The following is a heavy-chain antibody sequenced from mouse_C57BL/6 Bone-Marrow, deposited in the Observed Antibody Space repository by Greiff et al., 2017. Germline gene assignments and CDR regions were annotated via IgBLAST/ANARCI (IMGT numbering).Heavy chain of an antibody. D-gene: IGHD1-1*01. CDR1: GYTFTSYG. CDR2: IYPRSGNT. J-gene: IGHJ3*01. V-gene: IGHV1-81*01. Sequence: VHLVESGAELARPGASVKLSCKASGYTFTSYGISWVKQRTGQGLEWIGEIYPRSGNTYYNEKFKGKATLTADKSSSTAYMELRSLTSEDSAVYFCAGYYPWFAYWGQGTLVTVSA. CDR3: AGYYPWFAY.